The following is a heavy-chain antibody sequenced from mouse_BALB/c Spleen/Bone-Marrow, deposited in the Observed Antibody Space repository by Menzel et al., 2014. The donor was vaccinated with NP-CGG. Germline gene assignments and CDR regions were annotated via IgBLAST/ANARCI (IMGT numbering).Heavy chain of an antibody. J-gene: IGHJ4*01. CDR2: INPSTGYT. CDR3: ARGNPLYAMDY. Sequence: QVQLQQPGAELAKPGASVKMSCKASGYTFTSYWMHWVKQRPGQGREWIGYINPSTGYTDYNQKFNDKATLTADKSSSTAYMQLSSLTSKDSAVYYCARGNPLYAMDYWGQRTSVTVSS. CDR1: GYTFTSYW. V-gene: IGHV1-7*01. D-gene: IGHD2-1*01.